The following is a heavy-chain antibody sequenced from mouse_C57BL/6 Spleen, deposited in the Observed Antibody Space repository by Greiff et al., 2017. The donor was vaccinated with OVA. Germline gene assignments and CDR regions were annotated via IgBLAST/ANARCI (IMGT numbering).Heavy chain of an antibody. D-gene: IGHD1-1*01. J-gene: IGHJ4*01. V-gene: IGHV2-9-1*01. Sequence: VKLMESGPGLVAPSQSLSITCTVSGFSLTSYAISWVRQPPGKGLEWLGVIWTGGGTNYNSALKSRLSISKDNSKSQVFLKMNSLQTDDTARYYCARNYYYGSGAMDYWGQGTSVTVSS. CDR1: GFSLTSYA. CDR2: IWTGGGT. CDR3: ARNYYYGSGAMDY.